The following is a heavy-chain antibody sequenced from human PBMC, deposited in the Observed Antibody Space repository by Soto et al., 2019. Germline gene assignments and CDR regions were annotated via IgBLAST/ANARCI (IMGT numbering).Heavy chain of an antibody. V-gene: IGHV1-3*01. D-gene: IGHD3-16*01. CDR3: ATSENDYSRVDY. CDR1: GYTFTRNA. Sequence: QVQLVQSGAEVKKPGASVILSCKASGYTFTRNAIHWVRQAPGQRLEWIGKIDAGNGNTKYSQKFQGRVTIARDTSASAVYMELNTLVSEGPSIYFCATSENDYSRVDYWGQGTLVTVSS. CDR2: IDAGNGNT. J-gene: IGHJ4*02.